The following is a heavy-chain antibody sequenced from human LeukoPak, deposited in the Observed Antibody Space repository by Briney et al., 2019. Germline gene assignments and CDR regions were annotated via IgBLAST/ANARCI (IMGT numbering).Heavy chain of an antibody. D-gene: IGHD5-24*01. CDR2: ISSSSTTI. CDR3: ARGWMATRYYYYYYMDV. CDR1: GFTFSSHS. V-gene: IGHV3-48*04. Sequence: GGSLRLSCAGSGFTFSSHSMNWVRQAPGKGLEWVSYISSSSTTIYYADSVKGRFTISRDNAKNSLYLQMNSLRAEDTAVYYCARGWMATRYYYYYYMDVWGKGTTVTVSS. J-gene: IGHJ6*03.